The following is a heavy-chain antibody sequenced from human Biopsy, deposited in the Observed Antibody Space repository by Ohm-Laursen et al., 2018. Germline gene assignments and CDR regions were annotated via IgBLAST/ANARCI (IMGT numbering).Heavy chain of an antibody. J-gene: IGHJ2*01. Sequence: SLRLSCTASGFTFGHYAMHWVRQAPGKGLEWISLIWYDGTNEDYADSVKGRFTISRDNSKNTLYPQINTLTLEDTAFYYCARGLSSGRYGYFDVWGRGTLVTVSS. CDR1: GFTFGHYA. CDR2: IWYDGTNE. CDR3: ARGLSSGRYGYFDV. V-gene: IGHV3-33*04. D-gene: IGHD6-19*01.